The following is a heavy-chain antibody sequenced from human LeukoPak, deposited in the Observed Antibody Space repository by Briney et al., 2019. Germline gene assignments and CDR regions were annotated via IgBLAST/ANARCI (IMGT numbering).Heavy chain of an antibody. CDR3: ARGRGIFYVVGIGRPEYFDY. V-gene: IGHV4-34*01. Sequence: SETLSLTCAAYGGSFSGYYWSWIRQPPGKGLEWIGEINHSGSTNYNPSLKSRVTISVDTSKNQFSLKLSSVTAADTAVYYCARGRGIFYVVGIGRPEYFDYWGQGTLVTVSS. J-gene: IGHJ4*02. D-gene: IGHD2/OR15-2a*01. CDR1: GGSFSGYY. CDR2: INHSGST.